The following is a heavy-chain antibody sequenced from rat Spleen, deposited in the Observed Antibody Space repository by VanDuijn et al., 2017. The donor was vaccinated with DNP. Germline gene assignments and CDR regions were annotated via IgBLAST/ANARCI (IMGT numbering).Heavy chain of an antibody. J-gene: IGHJ3*01. Sequence: EVQLVESGGGLVQPGRSLKLSCAASGFTFSNYGMHWIRQAPKKGLEWVATIIYDGSTTYYRDSVKGRFTISRDNEKSTLFLQMDSLRSEDTATYYCTRRAGLSYYFDYWGQGTLVTVSS. CDR1: GFTFSNYG. CDR3: TRRAGLSYYFDY. V-gene: IGHV5-17*01. D-gene: IGHD1-1*01. CDR2: IIYDGSTT.